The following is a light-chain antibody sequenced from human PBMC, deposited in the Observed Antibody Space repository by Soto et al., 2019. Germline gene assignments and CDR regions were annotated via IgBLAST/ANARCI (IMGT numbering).Light chain of an antibody. CDR3: GADHGSGRGV. V-gene: IGLV9-49*01. Sequence: QLVLTQPPSASASLGASVTLTCTLSSGYSNYKVDWYQQRPGKGPRFVMRVGTGGIVGSKGDGIPDRFSVLGSGLNRYLTIKNIQEEDESDYHCGADHGSGRGVFGTGTKVTVL. CDR2: VGTGGIVG. J-gene: IGLJ1*01. CDR1: SGYSNYK.